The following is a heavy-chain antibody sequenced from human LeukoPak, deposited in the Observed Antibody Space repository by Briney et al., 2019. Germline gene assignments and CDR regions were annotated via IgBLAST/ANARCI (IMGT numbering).Heavy chain of an antibody. V-gene: IGHV7-4-1*02. J-gene: IGHJ4*02. CDR3: ARDGDGGWSTNFDY. D-gene: IGHD6-19*01. Sequence: ASVKVSCKASGYTFTSYAKNWVRQAPGQGLEWMGWINTNTGNPTYAQGFTGRFVFSLDTSVSTAYLQISSLKAEDTAVYYCARDGDGGWSTNFDYWGQGTLVTVSS. CDR2: INTNTGNP. CDR1: GYTFTSYA.